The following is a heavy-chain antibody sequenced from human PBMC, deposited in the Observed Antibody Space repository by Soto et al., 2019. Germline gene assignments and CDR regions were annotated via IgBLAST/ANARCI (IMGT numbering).Heavy chain of an antibody. D-gene: IGHD3-10*01. Sequence: GASVKVSCKTSGYTFGTYGITWVRQAPGQGPEWMGWISANNASTSYAQKFQGGVTMTRDTSTSTVYMELSSLRSEDTAVYYCARAFGRSGYSTSMVWGVTHYYMDVWGKGTTVTVSS. CDR2: ISANNAST. CDR3: ARAFGRSGYSTSMVWGVTHYYMDV. CDR1: GYTFGTYG. J-gene: IGHJ6*03. V-gene: IGHV1-18*01.